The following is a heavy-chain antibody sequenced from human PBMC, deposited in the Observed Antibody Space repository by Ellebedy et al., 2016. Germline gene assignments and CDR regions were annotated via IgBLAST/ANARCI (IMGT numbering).Heavy chain of an antibody. V-gene: IGHV4-59*02. CDR2: VFHTGTT. CDR1: GGSVSSDY. CDR3: AKWNGGWYAFEV. J-gene: IGHJ3*01. Sequence: SETLSLTCNVFGGSVSSDYRNWIRRPPGKGLEWIGYVFHTGTTNYNPSLKSRVTMSVDTSKSQFSLRLTSVTAADTAVYYCAKWNGGWYAFEVWGQGTMVTVSS. D-gene: IGHD6-19*01.